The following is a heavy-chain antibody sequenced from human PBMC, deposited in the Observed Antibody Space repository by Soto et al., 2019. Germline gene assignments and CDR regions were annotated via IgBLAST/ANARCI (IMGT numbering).Heavy chain of an antibody. J-gene: IGHJ4*02. V-gene: IGHV3-30-3*01. CDR2: ISYDGSNK. CDR3: ARDRLRDYFDHYFEY. D-gene: IGHD3-22*01. CDR1: GFTFSSYA. Sequence: QVQLVESGGGVVQPGRSLRLSCAASGFTFSSYAMHWVRQAPGKGLEWVAVISYDGSNKYYADSVKGRFTISRDNSKNTLYLQMNSLRAEDTAVYYCARDRLRDYFDHYFEYLGQGTLVTVSS.